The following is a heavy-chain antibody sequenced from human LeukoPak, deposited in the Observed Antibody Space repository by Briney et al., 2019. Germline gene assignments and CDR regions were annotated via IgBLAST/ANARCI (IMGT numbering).Heavy chain of an antibody. CDR3: AKDIDHDYDWGGDY. Sequence: GGSLRLSCAASGFTFDDYAMHWVRHAPGKGLEWVSGISWNSGSIGYADSVKGRFTISRDNAKNSLYLQMNSLRAEDTALYYCAKDIDHDYDWGGDYWGQGTLVTVSS. V-gene: IGHV3-9*01. J-gene: IGHJ4*02. CDR2: ISWNSGSI. D-gene: IGHD3-16*01. CDR1: GFTFDDYA.